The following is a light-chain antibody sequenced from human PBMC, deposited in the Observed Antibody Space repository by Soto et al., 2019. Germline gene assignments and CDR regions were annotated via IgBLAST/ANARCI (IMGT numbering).Light chain of an antibody. CDR3: QQSYSTPPET. V-gene: IGKV1-39*01. CDR1: QSISTY. CDR2: ATS. Sequence: DIQMTQSPSSLSASVGDRVTITCRASQSISTYLIWYQQKPGKAPKLLIYATSSLQSGVPSRFSGSGSGTDFTLTISSLQPEDFATYYCQQSYSTPPETFGQGTKVDIK. J-gene: IGKJ1*01.